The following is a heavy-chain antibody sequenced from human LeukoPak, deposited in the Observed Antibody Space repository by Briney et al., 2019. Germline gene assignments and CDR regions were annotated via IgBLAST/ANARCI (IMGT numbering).Heavy chain of an antibody. CDR1: GFTFSSYS. V-gene: IGHV3-21*01. Sequence: AGGSLRLSYAASGFTFSSYSMNWVRQAPGKGLEWVSSISSSSSDIYYADSVKGRFTISRDNAKNSLYLQMNSLRAEDTAVYYCARGRVTMVRGATHYYYYGMDVWGQGTTVTVSS. CDR3: ARGRVTMVRGATHYYYYGMDV. D-gene: IGHD3-10*01. CDR2: ISSSSSDI. J-gene: IGHJ6*02.